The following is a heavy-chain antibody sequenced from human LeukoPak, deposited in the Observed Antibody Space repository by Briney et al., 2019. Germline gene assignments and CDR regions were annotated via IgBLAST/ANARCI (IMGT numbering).Heavy chain of an antibody. CDR2: ITRSSSTI. J-gene: IGHJ3*02. Sequence: GGSLRLSCEVSGFXFSWYSINWVRQAPGKGLEWLSYITRSSSTIYYADSVKGRFTISRDNAKHSLYLQMNSLRVDDTAVYYCATADRGAFDIWGQGTMVIVSS. CDR3: ATADRGAFDI. CDR1: GFXFSWYS. V-gene: IGHV3-48*01.